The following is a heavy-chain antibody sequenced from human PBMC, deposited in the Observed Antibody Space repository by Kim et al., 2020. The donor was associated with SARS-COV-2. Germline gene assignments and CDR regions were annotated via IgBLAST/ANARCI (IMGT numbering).Heavy chain of an antibody. CDR2: ISAYNGNT. Sequence: ASVKVSCKASGYTFTSYGISWVRQAPGQGLEWMGWISAYNGNTNYAQKLQGRVTMTTDTSTSTAYMELRSLRSDDTAVYYCAREHYDILTGYLIYYWGQGTLVTVSS. D-gene: IGHD3-9*01. J-gene: IGHJ4*02. V-gene: IGHV1-18*04. CDR3: AREHYDILTGYLIYY. CDR1: GYTFTSYG.